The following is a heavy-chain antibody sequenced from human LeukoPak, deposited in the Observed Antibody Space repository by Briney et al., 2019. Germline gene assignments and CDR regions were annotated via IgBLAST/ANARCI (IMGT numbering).Heavy chain of an antibody. CDR1: GFTFSSYA. D-gene: IGHD4-17*01. V-gene: IGHV4-34*01. Sequence: PGGSLRLSCAASGFTFSSYAMTWVRQPPGKGLEWIGEINHSGSTNYNPSLKSRVTISVDTSKNQFSLKLSSVTAADTAVYYCARGRDYGDYVRHFDYWGQGTLVTVSS. J-gene: IGHJ4*02. CDR3: ARGRDYGDYVRHFDY. CDR2: INHSGST.